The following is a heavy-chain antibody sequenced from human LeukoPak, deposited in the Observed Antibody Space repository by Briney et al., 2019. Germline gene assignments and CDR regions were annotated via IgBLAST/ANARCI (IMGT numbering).Heavy chain of an antibody. J-gene: IGHJ6*03. CDR2: GNPSNARP. V-gene: IGHV1-8*03. Sequence: ASVKLSCKASRYTFNTLDIDWVRQATGQGSEWMGWGNPSNARPVYAPKFQRRVRISSNTSINTAYLDSSGLQSDHTAVYRCARGRRLRGVTSRPIYYYYYMDVWGGGTTVTVSS. CDR3: ARGRRLRGVTSRPIYYYYYMDV. CDR1: RYTFNTLD. D-gene: IGHD3-10*01.